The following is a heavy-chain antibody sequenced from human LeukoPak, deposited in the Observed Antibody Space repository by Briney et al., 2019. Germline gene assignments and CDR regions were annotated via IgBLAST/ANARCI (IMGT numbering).Heavy chain of an antibody. J-gene: IGHJ4*02. D-gene: IGHD1-26*01. V-gene: IGHV3-53*01. Sequence: GGSLRLSCAASGFTVSSNYMSWVRQAPGKGLEWVSVIYSGGTTCYADSVKGRFTISRDNSKNTLFLQMNSLRVEDTAVYYCARDQGQYSGIYYAYWAREPWSPSPQ. CDR2: IYSGGTT. CDR3: ARDQGQYSGIYYAY. CDR1: GFTVSSNY.